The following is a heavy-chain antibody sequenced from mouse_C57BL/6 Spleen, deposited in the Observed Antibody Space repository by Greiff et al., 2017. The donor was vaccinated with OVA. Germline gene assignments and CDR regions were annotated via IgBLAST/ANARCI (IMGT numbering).Heavy chain of an antibody. J-gene: IGHJ4*01. CDR3: TRQLRLSYAMDY. V-gene: IGHV5S21*01. D-gene: IGHD3-2*02. Sequence: EVKLEESGEGLVKPGGSLKLSCAASGFTFSSYAMSWVRQTPEKRLEWVAYISSGGDYIYYADTVKGRFTISRDNARNTLYLQMSSLKSEDTAMYYCTRQLRLSYAMDYWGQGTSVTVSS. CDR2: ISSGGDYI. CDR1: GFTFSSYA.